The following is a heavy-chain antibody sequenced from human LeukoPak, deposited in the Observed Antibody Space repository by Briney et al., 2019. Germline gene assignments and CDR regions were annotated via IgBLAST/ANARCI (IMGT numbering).Heavy chain of an antibody. CDR3: ARSRSGYSY. CDR1: GFSFSSYE. Sequence: GGSLRLSCSASGFSFSSYEMNWVRQAPGEGLEWVSHISSSATSTYYADSVKGRFTISRDNAKNSLYLQMNSLRAEDTAVYYCARSRSGYSYWGQGTLVTVSS. CDR2: ISSSATST. J-gene: IGHJ4*02. D-gene: IGHD3-10*01. V-gene: IGHV3-48*03.